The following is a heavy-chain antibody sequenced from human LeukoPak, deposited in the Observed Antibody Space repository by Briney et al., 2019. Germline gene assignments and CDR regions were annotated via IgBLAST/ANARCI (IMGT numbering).Heavy chain of an antibody. CDR3: ARDRNGYEYYFDY. CDR1: GFTFSDYY. D-gene: IGHD5-12*01. CDR2: ISSSGRTI. J-gene: IGHJ4*02. Sequence: GGSLRLSCSASGFTFSDYYLSWIRQAPGKGLEWVSYISSSGRTIYYADSVKGRFTISRDNAKKSLYLQMNSLRAEDTAVYFCARDRNGYEYYFDYWGQGTLVTVSS. V-gene: IGHV3-11*04.